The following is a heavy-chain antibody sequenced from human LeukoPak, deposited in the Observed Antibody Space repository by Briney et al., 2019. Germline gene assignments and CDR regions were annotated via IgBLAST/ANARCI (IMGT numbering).Heavy chain of an antibody. CDR2: ISSSGSTI. Sequence: PGGSLRLSCAASGFTFSSYEMNWVRQAPGKGLEWVSYISSSGSTIYYADSVKGRFTISRDNAKNSLYLQMNSLRAEDTAVYYCARIAARLPWFGPWGQGTLVTVSS. J-gene: IGHJ5*02. CDR3: ARIAARLPWFGP. V-gene: IGHV3-48*03. CDR1: GFTFSSYE. D-gene: IGHD6-6*01.